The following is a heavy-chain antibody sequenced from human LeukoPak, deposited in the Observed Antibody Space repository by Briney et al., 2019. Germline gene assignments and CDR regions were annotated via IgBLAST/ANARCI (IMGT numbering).Heavy chain of an antibody. J-gene: IGHJ3*02. V-gene: IGHV4-59*01. CDR2: IYYSGST. CDR1: GGSISSYY. Sequence: SETLSLTCTVSGGSISSYYWSWIRQPPGKGLEWIGYIYYSGSTNYNPSLKSRVTISVDTSKNQFSLKLSSVTAADTAEYYCASSPGGSGGAFDIWGQGTMVTVSS. D-gene: IGHD1-14*01. CDR3: ASSPGGSGGAFDI.